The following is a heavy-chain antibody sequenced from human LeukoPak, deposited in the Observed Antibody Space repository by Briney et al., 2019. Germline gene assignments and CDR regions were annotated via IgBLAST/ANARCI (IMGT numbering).Heavy chain of an antibody. CDR1: GFTFSSHM. Sequence: GGSLRLSCAASGFTFSSHMMNWVRQAPGKGLEWVSCISSSSGTIYYTDSVKGRFTISRDNAKNLLHLQMNSLRAEDTAVYYCARAGWSAASNSFDLWGQGTLVTVSS. CDR2: ISSSSGTI. D-gene: IGHD2-15*01. V-gene: IGHV3-48*01. CDR3: ARAGWSAASNSFDL. J-gene: IGHJ3*01.